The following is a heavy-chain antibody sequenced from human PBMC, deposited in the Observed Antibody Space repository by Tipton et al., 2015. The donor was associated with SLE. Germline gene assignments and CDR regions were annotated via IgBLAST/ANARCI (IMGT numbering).Heavy chain of an antibody. V-gene: IGHV4-34*01. CDR3: ARGAKERITLVRVRPYYFDY. CDR2: TNPSGNT. D-gene: IGHD3-10*01. CDR1: GGSFSGYS. J-gene: IGHJ4*01. Sequence: TLSLTCAVYGGSFSGYSWSWIRQPPGKGLEWIGQTNPSGNTNNNPSPKSRVTISVDTSNNQLSLKLTSVTAADTAVYYCARGAKERITLVRVRPYYFDYWGQGSLVTVSS.